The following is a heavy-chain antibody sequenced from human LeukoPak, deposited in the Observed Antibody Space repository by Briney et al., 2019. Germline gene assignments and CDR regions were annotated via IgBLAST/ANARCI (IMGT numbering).Heavy chain of an antibody. Sequence: ASVKASCKASGYTFTNYPMNWVRQAPGQGLEWMGWINTNTGNPTYAQGFTGRFVFSWDTSVNTAYLQINSLKPEDTAVYFCARDTYCSGGRCYSRVGYWGQGTVVTVSS. CDR2: INTNTGNP. J-gene: IGHJ4*02. CDR3: ARDTYCSGGRCYSRVGY. V-gene: IGHV7-4-1*02. CDR1: GYTFTNYP. D-gene: IGHD2-15*01.